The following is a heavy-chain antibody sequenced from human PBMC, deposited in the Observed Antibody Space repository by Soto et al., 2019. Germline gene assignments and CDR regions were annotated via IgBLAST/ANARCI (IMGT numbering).Heavy chain of an antibody. CDR3: AREGAGIFDY. D-gene: IGHD3-10*01. Sequence: QVQLVESGGGVVQPGRSLRLSCAASGFTFRSYGMHWVRQAPGKGLEWGAVIWYDGSNKYHADSVKGRFTISRDNSKNTLFLQMNTLRAEDTAVYYWAREGAGIFDYWGQGTLVTVSS. CDR2: IWYDGSNK. J-gene: IGHJ4*02. CDR1: GFTFRSYG. V-gene: IGHV3-33*01.